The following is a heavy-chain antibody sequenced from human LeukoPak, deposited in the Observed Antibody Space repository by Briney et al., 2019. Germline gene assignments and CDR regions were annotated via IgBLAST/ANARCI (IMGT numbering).Heavy chain of an antibody. J-gene: IGHJ6*02. D-gene: IGHD1-26*01. CDR1: DGPINSYY. CDR3: ARGRSNDYGMDV. V-gene: IGHV4-59*01. CDR2: IYYNGNT. Sequence: SSETLSLTCSVSDGPINSYYWNWIRRPPGKGLEWIGYIYYNGNTNYSPSLKSRVTMSVDTSQNLFSLKVSSVTAADTAVYYLARGRSNDYGMDVWGQGTTVTVSS.